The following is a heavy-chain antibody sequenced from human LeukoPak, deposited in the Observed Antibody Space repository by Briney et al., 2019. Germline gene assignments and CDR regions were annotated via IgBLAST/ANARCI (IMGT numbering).Heavy chain of an antibody. CDR3: ARVPLGTQQWLESRRGMDV. CDR1: GFTFDDYA. V-gene: IGHV3-9*01. D-gene: IGHD6-19*01. CDR2: ISWNSDSI. Sequence: GGSLRLSRAASGFTFDDYAMHWVRQAPGKGLEWVSGISWNSDSIGYADSVKGRFTISRDNAKNSLYLQMNSLRAEDTAVYYCARVPLGTQQWLESRRGMDVWGQGTTVTVSS. J-gene: IGHJ6*02.